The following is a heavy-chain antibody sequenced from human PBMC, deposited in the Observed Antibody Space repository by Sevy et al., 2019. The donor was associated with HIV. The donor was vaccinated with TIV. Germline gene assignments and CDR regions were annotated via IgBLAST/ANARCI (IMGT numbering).Heavy chain of an antibody. CDR3: AKGGVVVPAAYDAFDI. V-gene: IGHV3-23*01. CDR2: ISGSGGST. CDR1: GFTFSSYA. J-gene: IGHJ3*02. D-gene: IGHD2-2*01. Sequence: GGSLILSCAASGFTFSSYAMSWVRQAPGKGLEWVSAISGSGGSTYYADSVKGRFTISRDNSKNTLYLQMNSLRAEDTAVYYCAKGGVVVPAAYDAFDIWGQGTMVTVSS.